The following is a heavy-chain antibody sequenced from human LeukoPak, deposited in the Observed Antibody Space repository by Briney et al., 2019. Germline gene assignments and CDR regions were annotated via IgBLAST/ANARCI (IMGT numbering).Heavy chain of an antibody. CDR2: INPSGGST. V-gene: IGHV1-46*01. D-gene: IGHD6-19*01. CDR3: ARELRGWTLGY. Sequence: ASVKVSCKASGYTFTGYYMHWVRQAPGQGLEWMGIINPSGGSTSYAQKFQGRVTMTRDMSTSTVYMELSSLRSEDTAVYYCARELRGWTLGYWGQGTLVTVSS. CDR1: GYTFTGYY. J-gene: IGHJ4*02.